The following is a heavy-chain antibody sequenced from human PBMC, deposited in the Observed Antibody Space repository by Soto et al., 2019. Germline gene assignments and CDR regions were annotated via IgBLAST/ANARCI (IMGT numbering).Heavy chain of an antibody. CDR2: ISGSGGST. Sequence: VQLVESGGGLVKPGGSLRLSCTASGFTFSDYYMSWVRQAPGKGLEWVSAISGSGGSTYYADSVKGRFTISRDNSKNTLYLQMNSLRAEDTAVYYCAKSVVTDDAFDIWGQGTMVTVSS. J-gene: IGHJ3*02. CDR1: GFTFSDYY. V-gene: IGHV3-23*04. CDR3: AKSVVTDDAFDI. D-gene: IGHD2-21*02.